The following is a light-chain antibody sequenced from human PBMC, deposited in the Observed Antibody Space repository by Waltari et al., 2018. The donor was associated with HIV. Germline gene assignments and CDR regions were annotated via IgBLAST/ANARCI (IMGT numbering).Light chain of an antibody. Sequence: QSALTQPASVSGSRGQSITMSCTGTSSDIGAYNHVSWFQQRPGKAPKLIIYDVTAGPSWVSKRFSGSKSGITASLTISGLQADDEGDYYCSSYTASNTLWVFGGGTKLTVL. J-gene: IGLJ3*02. CDR2: DVT. V-gene: IGLV2-14*03. CDR3: SSYTASNTLWV. CDR1: SSDIGAYNH.